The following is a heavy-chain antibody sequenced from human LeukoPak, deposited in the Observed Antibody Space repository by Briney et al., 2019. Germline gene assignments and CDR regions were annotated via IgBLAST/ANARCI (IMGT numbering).Heavy chain of an antibody. CDR3: SKWGDYDVLTGYYDSDF. Sequence: PGGSLRLSCAASGFTFSNYAMSWVRQAPGKGLEWVSAIVGSGGSTYYADSVKGRFSIPRDNSKNTLFPQMNSLRVEDTALYYCSKWGDYDVLTGYYDSDFWGQGTLVTVSS. D-gene: IGHD3-9*01. CDR1: GFTFSNYA. V-gene: IGHV3-23*01. J-gene: IGHJ4*02. CDR2: IVGSGGST.